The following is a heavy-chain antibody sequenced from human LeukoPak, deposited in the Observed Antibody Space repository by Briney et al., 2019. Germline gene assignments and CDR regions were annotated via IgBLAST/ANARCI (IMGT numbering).Heavy chain of an antibody. Sequence: SVKVSCKASGGTFSSYAISWVRQAPGQGLEWMGGIIPIFGTANYAQKFQGRATITADESTSTAYMELSSLRSEDTAVYYCARTARGVIIKETMFDPWGQGTLVTVSS. J-gene: IGHJ5*02. V-gene: IGHV1-69*01. CDR2: IIPIFGTA. CDR1: GGTFSSYA. D-gene: IGHD3-10*01. CDR3: ARTARGVIIKETMFDP.